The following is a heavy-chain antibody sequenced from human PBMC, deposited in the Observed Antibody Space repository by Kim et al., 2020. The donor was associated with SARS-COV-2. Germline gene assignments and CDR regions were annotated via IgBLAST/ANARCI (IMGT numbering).Heavy chain of an antibody. V-gene: IGHV1-69*04. D-gene: IGHD1-26*01. CDR3: TRDEVDTFDY. Sequence: KNAQKFQGRVTIPADTSTTTVYMELSSLTVDDTAVYYCTRDEVDTFDYWGQGTLVTVSS. J-gene: IGHJ4*02.